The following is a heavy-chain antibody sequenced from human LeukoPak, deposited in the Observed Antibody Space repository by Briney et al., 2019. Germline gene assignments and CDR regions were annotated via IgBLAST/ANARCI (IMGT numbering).Heavy chain of an antibody. CDR3: ARDTYDILTGYYKWAFDI. CDR2: IWYDGSNK. V-gene: IGHV3-33*01. J-gene: IGHJ3*02. Sequence: GRSLRLSCEASGFTFSNYGMHWVRQAPGKGLEWVAVIWYDGSNKYYADSVQGRFTISRDNSKNTLYLQMNSLRAEDTAVYYCARDTYDILTGYYKWAFDIWGQGTMVTVSS. D-gene: IGHD3-9*01. CDR1: GFTFSNYG.